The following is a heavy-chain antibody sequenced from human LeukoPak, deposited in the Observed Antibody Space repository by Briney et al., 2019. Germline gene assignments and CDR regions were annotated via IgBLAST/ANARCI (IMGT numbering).Heavy chain of an antibody. Sequence: GGSLRLSCAASAFTFSSYSMNWVRQAPGKGLEWVSSISSSSSYIYYADSVKGRFTISRDNAKNSLYLQMNSLRAEDTAVYYCARDGYYYGSETRNFFDYWGQGTLVTVSS. CDR3: ARDGYYYGSETRNFFDY. J-gene: IGHJ4*02. V-gene: IGHV3-21*01. CDR1: AFTFSSYS. CDR2: ISSSSSYI. D-gene: IGHD3-10*01.